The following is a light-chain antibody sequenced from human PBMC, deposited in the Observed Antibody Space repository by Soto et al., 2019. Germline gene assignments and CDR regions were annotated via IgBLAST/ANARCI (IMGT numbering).Light chain of an antibody. CDR1: QSVSSY. V-gene: IGKV3-11*01. J-gene: IGKJ5*01. Sequence: EIELTQSPATLSLSPGERATLSCRASQSVSSYLGWYQQKPGQGPRLLIYDASNRATGIPARFSGSGSGTDFTLTISSLEPEDFAVYYCQQRSNWPITFGQGTRLEIK. CDR2: DAS. CDR3: QQRSNWPIT.